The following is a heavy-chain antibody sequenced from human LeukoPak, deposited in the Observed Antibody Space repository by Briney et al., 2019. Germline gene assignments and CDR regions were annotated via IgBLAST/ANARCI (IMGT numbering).Heavy chain of an antibody. CDR3: AKSRIGFSGQLDH. D-gene: IGHD5-12*01. CDR1: GFTFSTYG. Sequence: GGSLRLSCAASGFTFSTYGMIWVRQAPGKGPEWLSYISSSSDSIKYADSVKGRFTSSRDNAKNSLYLQMNSLRAEDTAVYYCAKSRIGFSGQLDHWGQGALITVSS. J-gene: IGHJ4*02. V-gene: IGHV3-48*04. CDR2: ISSSSDSI.